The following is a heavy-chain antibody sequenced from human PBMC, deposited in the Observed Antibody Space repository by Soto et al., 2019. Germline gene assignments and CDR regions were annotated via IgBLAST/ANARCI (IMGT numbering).Heavy chain of an antibody. J-gene: IGHJ1*01. Sequence: QAQLQESGPGLVKPSETLFLICNVYGDSMSSFYWSWIRQPAGKGLEWIGRIYTSGSTIYNPSLKRRVTMSIDASKNQYSLKLNLVIAADTAVYCCARGAEVAGTRVSRVYFQEWGQGTLVTVSS. CDR2: IYTSGST. V-gene: IGHV4-4*07. CDR3: ARGAEVAGTRVSRVYFQE. CDR1: GDSMSSFY. D-gene: IGHD6-19*01.